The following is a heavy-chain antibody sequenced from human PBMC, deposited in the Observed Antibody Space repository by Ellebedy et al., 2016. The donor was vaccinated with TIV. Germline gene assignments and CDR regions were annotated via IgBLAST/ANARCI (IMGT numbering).Heavy chain of an antibody. J-gene: IGHJ5*01. V-gene: IGHV4/OR15-8*02. CDR3: ARVGYSYGYAWFDS. D-gene: IGHD5-18*01. Sequence: SETLSLXXTVSGGSITGNNWSWFGRHRPGKRAVWLGVSNYSGNANYNPSLKSRVTISIDKSKNQFSLRLTSVTAADTAVYYCARVGYSYGYAWFDSWGQGTRVTVSS. CDR1: GGSITGNNW. CDR2: SNYSGNA.